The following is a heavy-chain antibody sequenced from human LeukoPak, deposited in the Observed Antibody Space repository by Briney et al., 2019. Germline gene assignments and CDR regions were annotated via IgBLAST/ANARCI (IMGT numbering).Heavy chain of an antibody. V-gene: IGHV3-48*03. CDR2: ICSSGSTI. J-gene: IGHJ4*02. Sequence: GWSLRLSCAPSGFTFNSYEMKLVRLAPGKALEGVSYICSSGSTIYYLDYVKGRFTISRFNAKNSVSLQMNSLRADGPARDHCSRRGYNLEFDYWGQGTLVSV. CDR1: GFTFNSYE. CDR3: SRRGYNLEFDY. D-gene: IGHD1-20*01.